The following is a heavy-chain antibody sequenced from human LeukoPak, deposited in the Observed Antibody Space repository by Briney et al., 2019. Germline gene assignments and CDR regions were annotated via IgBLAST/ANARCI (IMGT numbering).Heavy chain of an antibody. CDR1: GFTFNNAW. D-gene: IGHD3-3*01. V-gene: IGHV3-15*01. J-gene: IGHJ3*02. Sequence: SGGSLRLSCAASGFTFNNAWMTWVRQAPGKGLEWVGRIKSKTDGGTTDYAAPVKGRFTISRDDSKNTLYLQMNSLKTEDTAVYYCTTSLTIPRGGIWGQGTMVTVSS. CDR2: IKSKTDGGTT. CDR3: TTSLTIPRGGI.